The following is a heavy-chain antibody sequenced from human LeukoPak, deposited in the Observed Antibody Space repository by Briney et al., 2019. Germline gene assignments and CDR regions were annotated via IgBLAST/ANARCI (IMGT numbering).Heavy chain of an antibody. CDR1: GYTFTSYG. J-gene: IGHJ5*02. Sequence: ASVKVSCKASGYTFTSYGISWVRQAPGQGLEWMGWISAYNGNTNYAQKLQGRVTMTTDTSTSTAYMELRSLRSDDTAVYYCARVGIVGATDKRWFDPWGQGTLVTVSS. V-gene: IGHV1-18*01. D-gene: IGHD1-26*01. CDR3: ARVGIVGATDKRWFDP. CDR2: ISAYNGNT.